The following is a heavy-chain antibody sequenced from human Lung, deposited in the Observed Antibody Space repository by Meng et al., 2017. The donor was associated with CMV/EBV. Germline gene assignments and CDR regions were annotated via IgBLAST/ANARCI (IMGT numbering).Heavy chain of an antibody. Sequence: RISCAASGFTFSNFGMHWVRQAPGRGLEWVALLWYDGSNTNYADSVKGRFTISRDNSKNTVYLQMNSLRVEDTAVYYCAKDMRDFGELLEYWGPGTLVTSPQ. J-gene: IGHJ4*02. CDR1: GFTFSNFG. CDR3: AKDMRDFGELLEY. D-gene: IGHD1-7*01. V-gene: IGHV3-33*06. CDR2: LWYDGSNT.